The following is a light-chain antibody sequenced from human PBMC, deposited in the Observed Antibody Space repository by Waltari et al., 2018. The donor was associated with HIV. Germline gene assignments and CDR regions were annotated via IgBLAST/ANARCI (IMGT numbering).Light chain of an antibody. Sequence: VLTQSPATLSFSPGERATLSCRASQSVTTYLAWYQQKPGQAPRLLIYDASNRAAGIPARFSGSGSGTDFTLTISRLEPEDFAVYYCQQYGSSPLTFGGGTKVEIK. V-gene: IGKV3-11*01. J-gene: IGKJ4*01. CDR2: DAS. CDR3: QQYGSSPLT. CDR1: QSVTTY.